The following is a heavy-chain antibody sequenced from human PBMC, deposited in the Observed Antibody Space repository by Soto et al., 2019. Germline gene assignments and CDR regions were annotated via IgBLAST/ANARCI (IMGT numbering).Heavy chain of an antibody. CDR2: IYYSGST. D-gene: IGHD3-3*01. J-gene: IGHJ6*01. CDR3: ARGSRPGTYYECWSGYQLNYVMDV. Sequence: SETLSLTRTVSGGSISSGDYYWRWIRQPPGKGLEWIGYIYYSGSTYYNPSLKSRVTISVDTSKNQFSLKLSSVTAADTAVYYCARGSRPGTYYECWSGYQLNYVMDVCAQRTTVTV. CDR1: GGSISSGDYY. V-gene: IGHV4-30-4*01.